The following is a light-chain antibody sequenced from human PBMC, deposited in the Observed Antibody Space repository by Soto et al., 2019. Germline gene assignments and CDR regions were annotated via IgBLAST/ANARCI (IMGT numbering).Light chain of an antibody. J-gene: IGLJ1*01. CDR1: SSDVGAYDY. Sequence: QSVLTQPPSASGSPGQSVTISCTGTSSDVGAYDYVSWYQQHPGKAPKLMIYEINKRPSGVPDRFSGSKSGNTASLTVSGLQAEDEADYYCSSFAGSNNFPNVFGTGTKVTAL. V-gene: IGLV2-8*01. CDR2: EIN. CDR3: SSFAGSNNFPNV.